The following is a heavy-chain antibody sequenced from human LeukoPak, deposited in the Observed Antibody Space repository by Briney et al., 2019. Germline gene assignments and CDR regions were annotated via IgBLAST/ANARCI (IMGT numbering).Heavy chain of an antibody. CDR3: ARGDGYLDY. J-gene: IGHJ4*02. CDR1: GGSISSGGYS. V-gene: IGHV4-30-2*01. CDR2: IYHSGST. D-gene: IGHD2-21*01. Sequence: PSETLSLTCAVSGGSISSGGYSWSWIRQPPGKGLEWIGYIYHSGSTYYNPSLKSRVTISVDRSKNQFSLKLSSVTAADTAVYYCARGDGYLDYWGQGTLVTVSS.